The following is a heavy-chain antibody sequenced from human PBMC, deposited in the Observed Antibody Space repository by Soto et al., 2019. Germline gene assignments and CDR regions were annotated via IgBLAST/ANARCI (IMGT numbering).Heavy chain of an antibody. Sequence: GGSLRLSCAASGFTFSSYGMHWVRQAPGKGLEWVAVIWYDGSNKYYADSVKGRFTISRDNSKNTLYLQMNSLRAEDTAVYYCARDTAMVPYYYYGMDVWGQGTTVTVSS. CDR1: GFTFSSYG. D-gene: IGHD5-18*01. CDR3: ARDTAMVPYYYYGMDV. J-gene: IGHJ6*02. CDR2: IWYDGSNK. V-gene: IGHV3-33*01.